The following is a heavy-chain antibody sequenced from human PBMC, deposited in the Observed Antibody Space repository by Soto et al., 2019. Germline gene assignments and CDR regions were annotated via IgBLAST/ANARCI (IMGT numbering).Heavy chain of an antibody. J-gene: IGHJ6*02. Sequence: ASVKVSCKASGYTFSGFYMHWVRQAPGQGLEWMGWINPNGGGTKSAEKFQGRVTMTRDTSISTAYMELSRLRSDDTAVYYCARDTQLCGMDVWGQGTTVTVSS. D-gene: IGHD2-21*01. CDR1: GYTFSGFY. V-gene: IGHV1-2*02. CDR2: INPNGGGT. CDR3: ARDTQLCGMDV.